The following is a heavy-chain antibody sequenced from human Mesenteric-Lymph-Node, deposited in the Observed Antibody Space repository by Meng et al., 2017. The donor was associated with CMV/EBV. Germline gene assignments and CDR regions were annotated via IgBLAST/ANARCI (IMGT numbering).Heavy chain of an antibody. CDR1: GGSISSYY. D-gene: IGHD2-2*01. CDR2: IYYSGST. V-gene: IGHV4-59*01. Sequence: SETLSLTCTVSGGSISSYYWSWIRQPPGKGLEWIGYIYYSGSTNYNPSLKSRVTISVDTSKNQFSLHLRSVTATDTAVYYCARRGYQLVSPYWYFDLWGRGTLVTVSS. J-gene: IGHJ2*01. CDR3: ARRGYQLVSPYWYFDL.